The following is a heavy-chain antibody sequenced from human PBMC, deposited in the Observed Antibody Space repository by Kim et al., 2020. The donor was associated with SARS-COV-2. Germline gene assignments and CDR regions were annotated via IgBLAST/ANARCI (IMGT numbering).Heavy chain of an antibody. V-gene: IGHV4-59*13. J-gene: IGHJ3*02. CDR3: ARDTTTVVTDDAFDI. Sequence: SETLSLTCTVSGGSISSYYWSWIRQPPGKGLEWIGYIYYSGSTNYNPSLKSRVTISVDTSKNQFSLKLSSVTAADTAVYYCARDTTTVVTDDAFDIWGQGTMVTVSS. D-gene: IGHD4-17*01. CDR1: GGSISSYY. CDR2: IYYSGST.